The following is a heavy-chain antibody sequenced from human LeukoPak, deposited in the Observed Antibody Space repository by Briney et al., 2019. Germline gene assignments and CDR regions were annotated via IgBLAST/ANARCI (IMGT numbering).Heavy chain of an antibody. CDR1: GFTFSSYE. CDR3: ARYYYDSSGYYDY. J-gene: IGHJ4*02. CDR2: ISSSGSTI. V-gene: IGHV3-48*03. Sequence: GGSLRLSCAASGFTFSSYEMNWVRQAPGKGLERVSYISSSGSTIYYADSVKGRFTISRDNAKNSLYLQMNSLRAEDTAVYYCARYYYDSSGYYDYWGQGTLVTVSS. D-gene: IGHD3-22*01.